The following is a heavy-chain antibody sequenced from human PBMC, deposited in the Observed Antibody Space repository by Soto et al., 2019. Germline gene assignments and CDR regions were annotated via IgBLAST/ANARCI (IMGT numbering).Heavy chain of an antibody. CDR2: VKPDGNT. J-gene: IGHJ4*03. CDR3: ARLVINLSNQSIDA. CDR1: GGSPSGFY. V-gene: IGHV4-34*01. Sequence: SETLSLTCVVYGGSPSGFYWTWIGQPPGMRLEWTGEVKPDGNTNDSTTVKGRLRISQVTSKKEGSEEMASYTAADTAVYYRARLVINLSNQSIDAWGPGTLVTVSS.